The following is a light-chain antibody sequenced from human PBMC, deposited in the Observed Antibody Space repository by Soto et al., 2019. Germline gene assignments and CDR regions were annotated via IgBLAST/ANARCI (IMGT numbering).Light chain of an antibody. V-gene: IGLV2-14*01. CDR2: DVS. CDR3: SSYTSSSTPYV. J-gene: IGLJ1*01. CDR1: SSDVGGYNF. Sequence: QSALTQPASVSGSPGQSITISCNGTSSDVGGYNFVSWYQQRPGKAPKLMIFDVSNRPSGVSNRFSASKSGDTASLTISGLQAEDEADYYCSSYTSSSTPYVFGTGTKVTVL.